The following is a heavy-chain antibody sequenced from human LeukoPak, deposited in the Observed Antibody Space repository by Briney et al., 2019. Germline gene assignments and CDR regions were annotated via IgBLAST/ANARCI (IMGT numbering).Heavy chain of an antibody. Sequence: GGSLRLSCAASGVTFSSYSMNWVRQAPGEGLEWVAYISSLGGTRYYADSVKGRFTISRDNAKNSLYLQMDSLRAEDTAVYYCATDQGGATSYWGQGTLVTVSS. CDR1: GVTFSSYS. J-gene: IGHJ4*02. V-gene: IGHV3-48*01. CDR2: ISSLGGTR. CDR3: ATDQGGATSY. D-gene: IGHD1-26*01.